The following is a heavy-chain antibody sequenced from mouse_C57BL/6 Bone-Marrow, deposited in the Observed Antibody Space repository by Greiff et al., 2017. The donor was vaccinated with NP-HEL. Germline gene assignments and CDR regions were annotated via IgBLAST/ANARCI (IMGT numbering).Heavy chain of an antibody. D-gene: IGHD1-1*01. CDR1: GYTFTSYW. Sequence: VQLQQPGAELVMPGASVKLSCKAYGYTFTSYWMHWVKQRPGQGLEWIGEIDPSDSYTNYNQKFKGKSTLTVDKSSSTAYMQLSSLTSEDSAVYYCARWDYYGSNFDVWGTGTTVTVSS. J-gene: IGHJ1*03. CDR2: IDPSDSYT. CDR3: ARWDYYGSNFDV. V-gene: IGHV1-69*01.